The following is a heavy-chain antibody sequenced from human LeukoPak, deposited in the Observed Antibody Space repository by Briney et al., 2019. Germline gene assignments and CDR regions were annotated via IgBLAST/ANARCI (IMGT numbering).Heavy chain of an antibody. CDR2: IHTSGST. V-gene: IGHV4-4*07. J-gene: IGHJ4*02. Sequence: SETLSLTCTVSGGSISSYYWSWIRQPAGKGLDWIGRIHTSGSTNYNPSLKSRVTMSVDTSKNQFSLKVTSVTAADAAVYYCARAWQWLPLDSWGQGTLVTVSS. D-gene: IGHD6-19*01. CDR3: ARAWQWLPLDS. CDR1: GGSISSYY.